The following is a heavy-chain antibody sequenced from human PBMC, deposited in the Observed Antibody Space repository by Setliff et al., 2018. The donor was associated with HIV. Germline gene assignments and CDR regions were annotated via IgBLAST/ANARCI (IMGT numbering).Heavy chain of an antibody. CDR2: IYHSGST. CDR1: GYSISSGYY. D-gene: IGHD5-12*01. CDR3: ARMYSGYDWSPAGARTRYFDY. Sequence: PSETLSLTCAVSGYSISSGYYWGRIRQPPGKGLEWIGSIYHSGSTYYNPSLKSRVTISVDTSKNQFSLKLSSVTAADTAVYYCARMYSGYDWSPAGARTRYFDYWGQGTLVTVS. J-gene: IGHJ4*02. V-gene: IGHV4-38-2*01.